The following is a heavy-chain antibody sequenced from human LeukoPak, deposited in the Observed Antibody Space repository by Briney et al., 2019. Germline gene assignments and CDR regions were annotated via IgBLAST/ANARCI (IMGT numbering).Heavy chain of an antibody. CDR2: ISYDGSNK. J-gene: IGHJ4*02. CDR1: GFTFSSYG. Sequence: PGGSLRLSCAASGFTFSSYGMHWVRQAPGKGLEWVAVISYDGSNKYYADSVKGRFTISRDNSKNTLYLQMNSLRAEDTAVYYCAKGATVLDYWGQGTLVTVSS. V-gene: IGHV3-30*18. D-gene: IGHD1-1*01. CDR3: AKGATVLDY.